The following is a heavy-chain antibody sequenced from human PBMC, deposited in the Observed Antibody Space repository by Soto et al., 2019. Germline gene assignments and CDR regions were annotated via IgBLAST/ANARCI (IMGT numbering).Heavy chain of an antibody. V-gene: IGHV4-59*08. D-gene: IGHD3-10*01. CDR3: ARQGFGQLHGLVDV. J-gene: IGHJ6*02. CDR2: IHHSGST. Sequence: SETLSFTCSVSGGSITSHYCSWFRQPPGKGLEWIGYIHHSGSTSYNPSLNSRVTMSVDTSKSQFSLKVSSVTAADTALYYCARQGFGQLHGLVDVWGPGTTVTVSS. CDR1: GGSITSHY.